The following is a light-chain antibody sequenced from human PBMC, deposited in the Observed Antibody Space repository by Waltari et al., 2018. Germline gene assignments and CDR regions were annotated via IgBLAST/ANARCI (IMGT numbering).Light chain of an antibody. V-gene: IGLV2-23*02. CDR1: SSYVGMSNL. J-gene: IGLJ2*01. CDR2: EVN. CDR3: SSYAYGGPWV. Sequence: SALTQPASVSASPGPSIPISCSGSSSYVGMSNLVPWYQHHTGKAPHLLIYEVNKRPSGVSYRFSGSKSGNAASLTISGLQAEDEAHYFCSSYAYGGPWVFGGGTLLTVL.